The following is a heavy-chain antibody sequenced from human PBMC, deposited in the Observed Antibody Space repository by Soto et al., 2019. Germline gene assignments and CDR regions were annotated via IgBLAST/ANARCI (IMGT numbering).Heavy chain of an antibody. CDR1: GYTFTNFG. D-gene: IGHD3-16*01. CDR2: ISAYNGNT. V-gene: IGHV1-18*01. Sequence: QVQLVQSGAEVKKPGASVKVSCKTSGYTFTNFGLSWVRQAPGQGLEWMGWISAYNGNTNYAQNFQGRVTMTTDTSTSTAYMELRSLRSDDTAVDDCVRGGTPIDYWGQGTLVTVSS. J-gene: IGHJ4*02. CDR3: VRGGTPIDY.